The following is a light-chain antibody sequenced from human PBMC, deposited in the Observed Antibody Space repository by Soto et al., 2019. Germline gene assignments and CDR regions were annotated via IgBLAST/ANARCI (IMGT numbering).Light chain of an antibody. Sequence: VMMTQSPATLSVSPGERATLSCRASQSVSSNLAWYQQKPGQAPRLLIYETSTRATGIPARFSGSGSGTEFTLTISGMQSEDSAVYYCRQYNNWWTFGQGTKVAIK. CDR2: ETS. J-gene: IGKJ1*01. CDR1: QSVSSN. CDR3: RQYNNWWT. V-gene: IGKV3-15*01.